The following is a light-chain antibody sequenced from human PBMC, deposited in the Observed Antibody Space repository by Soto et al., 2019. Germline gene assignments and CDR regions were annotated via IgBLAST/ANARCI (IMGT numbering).Light chain of an antibody. CDR1: SSDVGGYNY. Sequence: QSALTQPASVSGSPGQSITISCTGTSSDVGGYNYVSWYHHHPGKAPKLMIFDVSNRPSGVSNRFSGSKSGNKASLTISGLQAEDEADYYCSSYTSSSTLVFGGGTQLTVL. V-gene: IGLV2-14*03. J-gene: IGLJ2*01. CDR3: SSYTSSSTLV. CDR2: DVS.